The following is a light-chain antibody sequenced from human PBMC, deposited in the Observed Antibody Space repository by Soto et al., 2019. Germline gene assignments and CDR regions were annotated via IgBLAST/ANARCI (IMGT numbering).Light chain of an antibody. Sequence: DIVMTQSPDSLAVSLGERATINCKSSQSVLYSSNNKNYLAWYQQKPGQPPKLLIYWAATQESGVPDRFSGSESGTDFNLTISSLQAEDVAVYDCQQYYSTLLTFGGGTKVEIK. CDR1: QSVLYSSNNKNY. V-gene: IGKV4-1*01. J-gene: IGKJ4*01. CDR3: QQYYSTLLT. CDR2: WAA.